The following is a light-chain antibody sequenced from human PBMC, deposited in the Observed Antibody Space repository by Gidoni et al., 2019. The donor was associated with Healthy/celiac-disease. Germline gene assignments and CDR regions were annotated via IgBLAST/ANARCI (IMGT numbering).Light chain of an antibody. CDR1: SSNIGSNY. V-gene: IGLV1-47*01. Sequence: QSVLTQPPSASGPPGQRVTISCSGSSSNIGSNYVYWYQQLPGTAPKLRIYRNNQRPSGVPDRFSGSKSGTSASLAISGLRSEDEADYYCAAWDDSLSGLVFGGGTKLTVL. J-gene: IGLJ2*01. CDR2: RNN. CDR3: AAWDDSLSGLV.